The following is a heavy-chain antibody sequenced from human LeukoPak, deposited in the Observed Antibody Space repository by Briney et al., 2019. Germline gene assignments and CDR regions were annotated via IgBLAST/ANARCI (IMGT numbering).Heavy chain of an antibody. Sequence: GGSLRLSCAASGFTFSKAWMSWVRQAPGKGLVWVSRINSDGSITTYADSVKGRFTISRDNAKNTLYLQMNSLRAEDTAVYYCARDDWNSNWFDPWGQGTLVTVSS. CDR1: GFTFSKAW. J-gene: IGHJ5*02. D-gene: IGHD1-7*01. CDR3: ARDDWNSNWFDP. V-gene: IGHV3-74*01. CDR2: INSDGSIT.